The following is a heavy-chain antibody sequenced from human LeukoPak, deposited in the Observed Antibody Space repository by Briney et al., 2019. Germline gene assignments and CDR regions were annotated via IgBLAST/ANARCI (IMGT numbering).Heavy chain of an antibody. CDR1: GGSISSGGYY. V-gene: IGHV4-31*03. CDR3: ARDPGAMVRGVNDAFDI. CDR2: IYYSGST. Sequence: PSETLSLTCTVSGGSISSGGYYWSWIRQHPGKGLEWIGYIYYSGSTYYNPSLKSRVTISVDRSKNQFSLKLSSVTAADTAVYYCARDPGAMVRGVNDAFDIWGQGTMVTVSS. J-gene: IGHJ3*02. D-gene: IGHD3-10*01.